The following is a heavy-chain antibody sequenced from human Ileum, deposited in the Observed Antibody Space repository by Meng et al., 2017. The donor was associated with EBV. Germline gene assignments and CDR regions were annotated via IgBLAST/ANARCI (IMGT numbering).Heavy chain of an antibody. Sequence: HVPLQESGPGLGKPSATQSLTCAVSGGSISRGDWWSWVRQPPGKGLEWIGETSHSGSTHYSPSLKSRVTISLAKSKNQLSLKLNSVTAADTAVYYCASSDYYRSDYWGQGTLVTV. CDR3: ASSDYYRSDY. V-gene: IGHV4-4*02. J-gene: IGHJ4*02. CDR1: GGSISRGDW. CDR2: TSHSGST. D-gene: IGHD3-22*01.